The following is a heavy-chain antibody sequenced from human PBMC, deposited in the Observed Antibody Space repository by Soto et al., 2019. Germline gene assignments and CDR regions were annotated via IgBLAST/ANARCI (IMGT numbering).Heavy chain of an antibody. CDR3: AKYAVYGDGLWLPES. D-gene: IGHD4-17*01. CDR2: ILGRGTT. CDR1: GFTFSYYA. V-gene: IGHV3-23*01. Sequence: PGGSLRLSCAASGFTFSYYAMMWVRQAPGKGLEWVAGILGRGTTYHADSVKGRFTISKDNSKSTLYLEMNSLRAEDTAVYYCAKYAVYGDGLWLPESWGQGTMVTVSS. J-gene: IGHJ4*02.